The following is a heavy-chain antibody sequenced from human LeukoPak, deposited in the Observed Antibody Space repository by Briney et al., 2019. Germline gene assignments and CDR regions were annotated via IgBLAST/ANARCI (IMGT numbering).Heavy chain of an antibody. Sequence: PGGSLRLSCAASGFTVSSNYMSWVRQAPGKGLEWVSVIYSGGSTYYADSVKGRFTISRDNSKNTLYLQMNSLRAEDTAVYYCARVERWLQFGLIDYWGQGTLVTVSS. J-gene: IGHJ4*02. CDR3: ARVERWLQFGLIDY. CDR1: GFTVSSNY. V-gene: IGHV3-53*01. CDR2: IYSGGST. D-gene: IGHD5-24*01.